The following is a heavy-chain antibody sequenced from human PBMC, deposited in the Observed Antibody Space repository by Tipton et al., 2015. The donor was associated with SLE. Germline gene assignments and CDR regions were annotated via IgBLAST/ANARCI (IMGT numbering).Heavy chain of an antibody. J-gene: IGHJ4*02. CDR1: GYTFSSRG. D-gene: IGHD2-8*02. CDR2: ISVYNGDT. CDR3: TTRGFTGGSYYFDY. V-gene: IGHV1-18*01. Sequence: QSGAEVKKPGASVKVSCKASGYTFSSRGIGWVRQAPGQGLEWMGWISVYNGDTKYAQKLQGRVTMTTDKTTNTVYMELRSLRSDDTAVYYCTTRGFTGGSYYFDYWGQGTLLTVSS.